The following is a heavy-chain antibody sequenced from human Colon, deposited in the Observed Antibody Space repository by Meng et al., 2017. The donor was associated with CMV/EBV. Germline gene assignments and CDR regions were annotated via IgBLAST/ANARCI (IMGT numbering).Heavy chain of an antibody. V-gene: IGHV3-23*01. CDR1: GFTFSSYA. CDR3: AKDLRITVFGVAPV. Sequence: GESLKISCAASGFTFSSYAMHWVRQAPGKGLEWVSGISGSGGSMKYADSVKGRFTISRDNSKNTLYLQMDSLRVEDTAVYYCAKDLRITVFGVAPVWGQGTPVTVSS. D-gene: IGHD3-3*01. J-gene: IGHJ4*02. CDR2: ISGSGGSM.